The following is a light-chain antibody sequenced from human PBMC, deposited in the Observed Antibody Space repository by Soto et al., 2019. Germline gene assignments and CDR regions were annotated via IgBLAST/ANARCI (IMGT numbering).Light chain of an antibody. J-gene: IGLJ1*01. Sequence: QSALTQPRSVSGSPGQSVTISCTGSNSDVGGYNYVSWYQQHPGKAPKLIIYDVSKRPSGVPDRFSGFKSGNTASLTISGLQAEDEAVYSCCSHAGTYTYVFGGGTKVNVL. CDR2: DVS. CDR1: NSDVGGYNY. CDR3: CSHAGTYTYV. V-gene: IGLV2-11*01.